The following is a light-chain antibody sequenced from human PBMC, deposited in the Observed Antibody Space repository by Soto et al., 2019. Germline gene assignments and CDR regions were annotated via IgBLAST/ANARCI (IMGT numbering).Light chain of an antibody. CDR3: SSFTSSNTLV. V-gene: IGLV2-14*01. CDR1: SSDVGGYIY. CDR2: DVS. Sequence: QSALTQPASVSGSPGQSITISCTGTSSDVGGYIYVSWHQQHPGTAPKLMIYDVSNWPSGVSNRFSGSKSGNTASLTISGLQAEDEADYYCSSFTSSNTLVFGGGTKVTVL. J-gene: IGLJ2*01.